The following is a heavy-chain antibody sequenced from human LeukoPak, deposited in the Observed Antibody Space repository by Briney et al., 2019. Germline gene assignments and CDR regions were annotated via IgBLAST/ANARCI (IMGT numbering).Heavy chain of an antibody. CDR1: GFTFSRSW. CDR3: ARGYCTSSSCYNDY. CDR2: MSFDVNNK. Sequence: GGSLRLSCAVSGFTFSRSWMSWVRQAPGKGLEWVATMSFDVNNKYYADSVRGRFTISRDNSKNTLYLQMNSLRAEDTAVYSCARGYCTSSSCYNDYWGQGTLVTVSS. D-gene: IGHD2-2*02. J-gene: IGHJ4*02. V-gene: IGHV3-30*03.